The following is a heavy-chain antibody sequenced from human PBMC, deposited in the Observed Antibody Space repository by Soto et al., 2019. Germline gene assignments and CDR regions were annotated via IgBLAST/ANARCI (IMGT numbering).Heavy chain of an antibody. J-gene: IGHJ4*02. CDR2: ISGSGGST. CDR1: GFTFSSYA. CDR3: AKGRIGVYLGYCSGGSCYSIDY. D-gene: IGHD2-15*01. Sequence: LRLSCAASGFTFSSYAMSWVRQAPGKGLEWVSGISGSGGSTYYADSVKGRFTISRDNSKNTLYLQMSSLRAEDTAVYYCAKGRIGVYLGYCSGGSCYSIDYWGQGTLVTVSS. V-gene: IGHV3-23*01.